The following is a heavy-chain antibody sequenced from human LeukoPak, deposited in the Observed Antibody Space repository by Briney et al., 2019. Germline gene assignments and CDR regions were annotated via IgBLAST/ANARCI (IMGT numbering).Heavy chain of an antibody. CDR2: INHSGST. Sequence: SETLSLTCAVYGGSFSGYYWCWIRQPPGKGLEWIGEINHSGSTNYNPSLKSRVTISVDTSKNQFSLKLSSVTAADTAVYYCARGTMTTVTYYFDYWGQGTLVTVSS. J-gene: IGHJ4*02. CDR3: ARGTMTTVTYYFDY. V-gene: IGHV4-34*01. CDR1: GGSFSGYY. D-gene: IGHD4-17*01.